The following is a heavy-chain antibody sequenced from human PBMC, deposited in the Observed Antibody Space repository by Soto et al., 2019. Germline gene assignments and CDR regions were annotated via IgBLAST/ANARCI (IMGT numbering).Heavy chain of an antibody. CDR3: AKSFGAIAATAFDI. V-gene: IGHV3-30*18. CDR2: ISYDGSNK. J-gene: IGHJ3*02. D-gene: IGHD2-15*01. CDR1: GFSFSSYG. Sequence: TGGSLRLSCAASGFSFSSYGMHWVRQAPGKGLEWVAVISYDGSNKYYADSVKGRFTISRDNSKNTLYLQMNSLRAEDTTVYYCAKSFGAIAATAFDIWGQGTMVTVSS.